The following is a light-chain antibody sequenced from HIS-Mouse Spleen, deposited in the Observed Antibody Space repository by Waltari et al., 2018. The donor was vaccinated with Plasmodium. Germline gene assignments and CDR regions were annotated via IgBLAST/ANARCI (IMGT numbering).Light chain of an antibody. CDR3: QVWDSSSDHPV. V-gene: IGLV3-21*02. Sequence: SYVLTQPPSVSVAPGQTARITCGGNNIGSKSVHWYQQKPGKAPVLVVYDDSNRPSGIPERFAGANSGNTATLTSSRVEAGDEGYYYCQVWDSSSDHPVFGGGTKLTVL. CDR2: DDS. J-gene: IGLJ2*01. CDR1: NIGSKS.